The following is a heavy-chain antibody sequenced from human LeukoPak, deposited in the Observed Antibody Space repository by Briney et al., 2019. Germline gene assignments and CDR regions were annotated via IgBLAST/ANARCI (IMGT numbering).Heavy chain of an antibody. CDR2: IYSGGGT. CDR1: GFIVSSKY. V-gene: IGHV3-53*01. CDR3: ARAGPIDY. Sequence: PGGSLRLSCAASGFIVSSKYMSWVRQAPGKGLEWVSVIYSGGGTYYAASVEGRFTISRDNSKNTVYLQMNSLRVEDTAVYYCARAGPIDYWGQGTLVTVSS. J-gene: IGHJ4*02.